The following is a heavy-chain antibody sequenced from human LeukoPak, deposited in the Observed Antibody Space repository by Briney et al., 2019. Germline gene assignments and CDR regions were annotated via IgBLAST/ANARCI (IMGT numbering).Heavy chain of an antibody. J-gene: IGHJ3*02. CDR1: GFTFSSYS. CDR2: ISSSSSYI. D-gene: IGHD3-16*02. CDR3: AKPLITFGGVIVKDAFDI. Sequence: PGGSLRLSCAASGFTFSSYSMNWVRQAPGKGLEWVSSISSSSSYIYYADSVKGRFTISRDNAKNSLYLQMNSLRAEDTAVYYCAKPLITFGGVIVKDAFDIWGQGTMVTVSS. V-gene: IGHV3-21*01.